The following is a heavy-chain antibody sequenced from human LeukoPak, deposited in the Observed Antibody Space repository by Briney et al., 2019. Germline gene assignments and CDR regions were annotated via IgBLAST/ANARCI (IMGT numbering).Heavy chain of an antibody. CDR3: TRDSGTYNWFDP. D-gene: IGHD1-26*01. Sequence: GGSLKLSCAASGFTFSGYAIHWVRQSSGKGLEWVGQIDKKDKGYATATAYAASVKGRFTISRDDSINTAYLQTKSLKTEDTALYYCTRDSGTYNWFDPWGQGTLVTVSS. CDR1: GFTFSGYA. J-gene: IGHJ5*02. V-gene: IGHV3-73*01. CDR2: IDKKDKGYATAT.